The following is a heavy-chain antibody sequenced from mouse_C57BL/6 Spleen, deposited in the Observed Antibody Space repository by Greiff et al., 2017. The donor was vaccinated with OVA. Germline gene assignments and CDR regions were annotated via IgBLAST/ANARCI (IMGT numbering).Heavy chain of an antibody. CDR2: ISSKSNNYAT. CDR1: GFSFNTYA. Sequence: EVKLMESGGGLVQPKGSLKLSCAASGFSFNTYAMNWVRQAPGKGLEWVARISSKSNNYATYYADSVKARFTISRDDSESMLYLQMINLKTEDTAVYYCVRHANYDGYTYDGWDYWGQGTSVTVSA. V-gene: IGHV10-1*01. CDR3: VRHANYDGYTYDGWDY. D-gene: IGHD2-3*01. J-gene: IGHJ4*01.